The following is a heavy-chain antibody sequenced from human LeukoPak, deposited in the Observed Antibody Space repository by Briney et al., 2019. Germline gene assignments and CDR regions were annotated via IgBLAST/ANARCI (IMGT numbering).Heavy chain of an antibody. CDR1: GGSISSGSYY. CDR3: ARGGDIVVVPAAMSSDAFDI. Sequence: PSETLSLTCTVSGGSISSGSYYWSWIRQPAGKGLEWIGRIYTSGSTNYNPSLKSRVTISVNTSKNQFSLKLSSVTAADTAVYYCARGGDIVVVPAAMSSDAFDIWGQGTMVTVSS. J-gene: IGHJ3*02. CDR2: IYTSGST. V-gene: IGHV4-61*02. D-gene: IGHD2-2*01.